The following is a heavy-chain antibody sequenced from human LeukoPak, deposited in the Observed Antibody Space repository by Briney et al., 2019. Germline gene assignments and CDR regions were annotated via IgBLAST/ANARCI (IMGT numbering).Heavy chain of an antibody. Sequence: SETLSLTCTVSGGSISSYYWSWIRQPPGKGLEWIGYIYYSGSTYYNPSLKGRVTISVDTSKNQFSLKLSSVTAADTAVYYCTRPYYYYMDVWGKGTTVTVSS. CDR2: IYYSGST. CDR3: TRPYYYYMDV. CDR1: GGSISSYY. V-gene: IGHV4-59*12. J-gene: IGHJ6*03.